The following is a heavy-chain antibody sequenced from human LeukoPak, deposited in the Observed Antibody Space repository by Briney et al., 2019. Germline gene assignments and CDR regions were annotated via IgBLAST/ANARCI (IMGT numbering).Heavy chain of an antibody. CDR3: AKGDTTVVTPVDY. Sequence: PGGSLRLSCAVSGFTFSSYGMHWVRQAPGKGLEWVAVISYDGSNKYYADSVKGRFTISRDNSKNTLYLQMNSLRAEDTAVYYCAKGDTTVVTPVDYWGQGTLVTVSS. CDR2: ISYDGSNK. J-gene: IGHJ4*02. V-gene: IGHV3-30*18. CDR1: GFTFSSYG. D-gene: IGHD4-23*01.